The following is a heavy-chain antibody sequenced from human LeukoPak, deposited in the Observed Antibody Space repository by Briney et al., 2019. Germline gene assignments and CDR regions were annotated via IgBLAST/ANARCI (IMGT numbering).Heavy chain of an antibody. CDR2: INPNSGGT. CDR1: GYTFTGYY. CDR3: ARGFRFRIAAAGTWWFDP. V-gene: IGHV1-2*02. D-gene: IGHD6-13*01. J-gene: IGHJ5*02. Sequence: ASVKVSCKASGYTFTGYYMHWVRQAPGQGLEWMGWINPNSGGTSYAQKFQGRVTMTRDTSISTAYMELSRLRSDDTAVYYCARGFRFRIAAAGTWWFDPWGQGTLVTVSS.